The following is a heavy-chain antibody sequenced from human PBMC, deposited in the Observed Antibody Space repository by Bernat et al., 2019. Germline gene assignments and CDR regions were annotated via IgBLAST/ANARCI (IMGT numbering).Heavy chain of an antibody. D-gene: IGHD4-17*01. CDR3: ARGSVVDYGDYAEYWYFDL. V-gene: IGHV3-33*01. CDR2: IWYDGSNK. J-gene: IGHJ2*01. CDR1: GFTFSSYG. Sequence: QVQLVESGGGVVQPGRSLRLSCAASGFTFSSYGMHWVRQAPGKGLEWVAVIWYDGSNKYYADSVKGRFTISRDNSKNTLYLQMNSLRVEDTAVYYCARGSVVDYGDYAEYWYFDLWGRGTLVTVSS.